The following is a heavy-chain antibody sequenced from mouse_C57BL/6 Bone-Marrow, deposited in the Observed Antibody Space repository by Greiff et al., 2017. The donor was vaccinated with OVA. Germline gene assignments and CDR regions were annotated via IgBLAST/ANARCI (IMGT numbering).Heavy chain of an antibody. CDR3: ARAYGYDVDFDY. Sequence: EVKLVESGGGLVKPGGSLKLSCAASGFTFSSYAMSWVRQTPEKRLEWVATISDGGSYTYYPDNVKGRFTISRDTAKNNLYLQMSHLKSEDTAIYYCARAYGYDVDFDYWGQGTTLTVSS. CDR1: GFTFSSYA. V-gene: IGHV5-4*03. J-gene: IGHJ2*01. CDR2: ISDGGSYT. D-gene: IGHD2-2*01.